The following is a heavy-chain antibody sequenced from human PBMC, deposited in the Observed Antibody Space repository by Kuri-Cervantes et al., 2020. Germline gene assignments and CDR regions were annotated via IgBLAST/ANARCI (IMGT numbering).Heavy chain of an antibody. CDR2: INWNGGST. CDR3: VRDSHYDTLTGYNPFDY. J-gene: IGHJ4*02. V-gene: IGHV3-20*04. D-gene: IGHD3-9*01. Sequence: GESLKISCAASGFTFDDYGMSWVRQAPGKGLEWVSGINWNGGSTGYADSVKGRFTISRDNAKNSLYLQMNSLRAEDTAVYYCVRDSHYDTLTGYNPFDYWGQGTRVTVSS. CDR1: GFTFDDYG.